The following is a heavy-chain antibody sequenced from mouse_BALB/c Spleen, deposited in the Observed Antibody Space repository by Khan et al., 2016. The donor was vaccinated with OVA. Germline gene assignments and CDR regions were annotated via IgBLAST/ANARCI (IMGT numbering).Heavy chain of an antibody. Sequence: VELVESGAELVRPGASVKLSCKTSGYIFTSYWIHWVKQRSGQGLEWIARIYPGTDNRYYNEKFKDKATLTADKSSSTAYLQLSSRKDEDSDVYVWAREESEYHWDHWGKGTTRTVSA. D-gene: IGHD4-1*01. CDR3: AREESEYHWDH. V-gene: IGHV1-76*01. CDR1: GYIFTSYW. J-gene: IGHJ2*01. CDR2: IYPGTDNR.